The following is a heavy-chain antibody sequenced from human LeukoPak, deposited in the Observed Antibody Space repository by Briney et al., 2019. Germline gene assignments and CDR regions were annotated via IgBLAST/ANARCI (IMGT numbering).Heavy chain of an antibody. CDR1: GGSISSSSYY. CDR3: ARYGTTGRPYYYYGMDV. Sequence: SETLSLTCTVSGGSISSSSYYWGWIRQPPGKGLEWIGSIYYTGSTYYNPSLKSRVTISVDTSKNQFSLKLSSVTAADTAVYYCARYGTTGRPYYYYGMDVWGQGTTVTVSS. D-gene: IGHD1-1*01. CDR2: IYYTGST. V-gene: IGHV4-39*07. J-gene: IGHJ6*02.